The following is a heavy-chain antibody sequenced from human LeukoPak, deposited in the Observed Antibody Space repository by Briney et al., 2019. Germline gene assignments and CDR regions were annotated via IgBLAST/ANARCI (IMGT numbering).Heavy chain of an antibody. D-gene: IGHD6-13*01. CDR3: ARYLVDQQLGISWFDP. CDR1: GGTFSSYA. V-gene: IGHV1-69*04. J-gene: IGHJ5*02. Sequence: ASVKVSCKASGGTFSSYAISWVRQAPGQGLEWMGRIIPILGIANYAQKFQGRVTITADKSTSTAYMGLSSLRSEDTAVYYCARYLVDQQLGISWFDPWGQGTLVTVSS. CDR2: IIPILGIA.